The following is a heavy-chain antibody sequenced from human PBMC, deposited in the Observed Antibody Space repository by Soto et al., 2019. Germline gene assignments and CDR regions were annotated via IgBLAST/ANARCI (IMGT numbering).Heavy chain of an antibody. CDR1: GFTFGDYA. Sequence: PGGSLRLSCTASGFTFGDYAMSWFRQAPGKGLEWVGFIRSKAYGGTTEYAASVKGRFTISRDDSKSIAYLQMNSLKTEDTAVYYCAKERVWMVRGVPDYWGQGTLVTVSS. V-gene: IGHV3-49*03. D-gene: IGHD3-10*01. J-gene: IGHJ4*02. CDR3: AKERVWMVRGVPDY. CDR2: IRSKAYGGTT.